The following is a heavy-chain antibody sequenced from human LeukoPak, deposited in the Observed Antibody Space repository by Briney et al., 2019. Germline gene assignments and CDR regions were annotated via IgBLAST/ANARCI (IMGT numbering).Heavy chain of an antibody. CDR2: MNPNSGGT. V-gene: IGHV1-2*02. D-gene: IGHD1-14*01. Sequence: ASVKVSCKASGYTFTSYDINWVRQATGQGLEWMGWMNPNSGGTNYAQKFQGRVTMTTDTSTSTAYMELRSLRSDDTAVYYCARVEPRRAFDYWGQGTLVTVSS. CDR3: ARVEPRRAFDY. CDR1: GYTFTSYD. J-gene: IGHJ4*02.